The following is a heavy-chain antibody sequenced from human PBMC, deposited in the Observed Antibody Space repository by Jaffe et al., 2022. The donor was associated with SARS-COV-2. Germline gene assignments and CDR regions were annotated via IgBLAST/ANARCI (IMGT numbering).Heavy chain of an antibody. Sequence: QVQLQESGPGLVKPSGTLSLTCAVSGGSISSSNWWSWVRQPPGKGLEWIGEIYHSGSTNYNPSLKSRVTISVDKSKNQFSLKLSSVTAADTAVYYCATTLGYCSGGSCYSVDYWGQGTLVTVSS. J-gene: IGHJ4*02. CDR2: IYHSGST. D-gene: IGHD2-15*01. CDR3: ATTLGYCSGGSCYSVDY. CDR1: GGSISSSNW. V-gene: IGHV4-4*02.